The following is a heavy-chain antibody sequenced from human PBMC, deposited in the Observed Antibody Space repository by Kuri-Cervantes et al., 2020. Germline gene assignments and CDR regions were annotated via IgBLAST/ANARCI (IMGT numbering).Heavy chain of an antibody. Sequence: SVQVSFKASVYTFPRCGSSWVRQVPGQGLEWMGWISAYNGNTKYAQKLQGRVTMTTDTSTRTAYMELRRLRSDDTAVYYCARGGIMMTFGGLRQVYYYGLDVWGQGTMVTVSS. CDR3: ARGGIMMTFGGLRQVYYYGLDV. D-gene: IGHD3-16*01. V-gene: IGHV1-18*01. J-gene: IGHJ6*02. CDR1: VYTFPRCG. CDR2: ISAYNGNT.